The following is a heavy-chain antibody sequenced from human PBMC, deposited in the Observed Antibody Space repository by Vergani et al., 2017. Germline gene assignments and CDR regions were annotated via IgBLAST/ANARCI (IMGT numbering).Heavy chain of an antibody. Sequence: QVQLVESGGGVVQPGRSLRLSCAASGFTFSSYPMHWVRQAPGKGLEWVAVIPYDGSNKYYADSVKGRFTISRDNSKNTLYLQMNSLRAEDTAVYYCARELSMTMIVVVNRDAFDIWGQGTMVTVSS. V-gene: IGHV3-30-3*01. D-gene: IGHD3-22*01. CDR3: ARELSMTMIVVVNRDAFDI. CDR1: GFTFSSYP. CDR2: IPYDGSNK. J-gene: IGHJ3*02.